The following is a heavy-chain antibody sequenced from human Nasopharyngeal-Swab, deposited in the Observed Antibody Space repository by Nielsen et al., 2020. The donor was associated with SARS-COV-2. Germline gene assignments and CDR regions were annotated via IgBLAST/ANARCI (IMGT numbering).Heavy chain of an antibody. Sequence: SETLSLTCTVSGGSISSSSYYWSWIRQPAGKGLEWIGRIYTSGSTNYNPSLKSRVTISVDTSKNQFSLKLSSVTAADTAVYYCARGNTAKITIFGVVIEDAFDIWGQGTMVTVSS. D-gene: IGHD3-3*01. J-gene: IGHJ3*02. CDR3: ARGNTAKITIFGVVIEDAFDI. CDR2: IYTSGST. V-gene: IGHV4-61*02. CDR1: GGSISSSSYY.